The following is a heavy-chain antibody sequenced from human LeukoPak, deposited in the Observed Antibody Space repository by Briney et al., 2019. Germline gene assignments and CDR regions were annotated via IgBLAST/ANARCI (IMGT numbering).Heavy chain of an antibody. D-gene: IGHD2-2*01. V-gene: IGHV1-2*02. Sequence: ASMKGFCKASGNTFTVYYMHWVRQTPGEGLEWIGWVNPNSGGTNYAQKFQGRVTMTRDTSISTAYMELSRLRSDDTAVYYCARDQLCCTSTSCPGRGSIDYWGQGTLVTVSS. CDR3: ARDQLCCTSTSCPGRGSIDY. CDR2: VNPNSGGT. J-gene: IGHJ4*02. CDR1: GNTFTVYY.